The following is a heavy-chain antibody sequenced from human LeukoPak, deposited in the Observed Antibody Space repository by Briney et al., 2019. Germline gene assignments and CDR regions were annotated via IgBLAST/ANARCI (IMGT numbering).Heavy chain of an antibody. CDR1: GFTFSSYS. Sequence: GGSLRLSCAASGFTFSSYSMNWVRQAPGKGLEWVSYISSSSGTIYYADSVKGRFTISRDNGKNSLYLQMNSLRAEDTAVYYCARVRLQQLVRDAFDIWGQGTMVTVSS. D-gene: IGHD6-13*01. J-gene: IGHJ3*02. CDR2: ISSSSGTI. V-gene: IGHV3-48*01. CDR3: ARVRLQQLVRDAFDI.